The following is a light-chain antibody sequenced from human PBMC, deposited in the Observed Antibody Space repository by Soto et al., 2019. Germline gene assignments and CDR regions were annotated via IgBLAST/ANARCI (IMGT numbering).Light chain of an antibody. J-gene: IGLJ2*01. CDR1: KLGDNY. CDR2: QHS. V-gene: IGLV3-1*01. Sequence: SYELTQPPSVSVSPGQTASITCSGDKLGDNYACWYQQKPGQSPVLVIYQHSNRPSGIPERFSGSNSGNTATLTISGTQAMDEADYYCQAWDSSTDVVFGGGTKVTVL. CDR3: QAWDSSTDVV.